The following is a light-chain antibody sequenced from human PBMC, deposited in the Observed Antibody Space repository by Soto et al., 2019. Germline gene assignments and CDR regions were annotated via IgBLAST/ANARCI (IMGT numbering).Light chain of an antibody. CDR3: QHYNNWPPYT. J-gene: IGKJ2*01. CDR1: QRISSN. CDR2: AAS. V-gene: IGKV3-15*01. Sequence: EIVMTQSPATLSVSPGERATLSCRASQRISSNLAWYQHKTGQAPRLLIYAASTRATGIPARFSGSGSETEVTLTISSLQSEDFAVYYCQHYNNWPPYTLGQGTRLEIK.